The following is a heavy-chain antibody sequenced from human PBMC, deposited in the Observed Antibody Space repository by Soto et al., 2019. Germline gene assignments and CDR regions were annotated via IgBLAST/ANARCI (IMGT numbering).Heavy chain of an antibody. CDR1: GFTFSRFG. CDR3: AKTIVPAAVRPTDY. Sequence: GGSLRLSCSVSGFTFSRFGMHWVRQAPGKGLEWVALISHDGNIKYYSDSVRGRFTISRDNSRTTLFLQMNSLGPEDTAIYFCAKTIVPAAVRPTDYWGLGTLVTVSS. J-gene: IGHJ4*02. CDR2: ISHDGNIK. V-gene: IGHV3-30*18. D-gene: IGHD2-2*01.